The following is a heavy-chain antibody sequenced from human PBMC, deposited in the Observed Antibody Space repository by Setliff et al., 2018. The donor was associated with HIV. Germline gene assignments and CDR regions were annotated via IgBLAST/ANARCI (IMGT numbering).Heavy chain of an antibody. CDR1: GYTFTNYW. D-gene: IGHD1-26*01. CDR2: IYPGDSDT. Sequence: PGESLKVSCRGSGYTFTNYWIGWVRQMPGKGLECMGIIYPGDSDTRYSPSFQGQVTNSADKSISTAYLQWSSLKAPDTAMFYCARPRRPYSGSHYAGFDIWGQGTMVTVSS. CDR3: ARPRRPYSGSHYAGFDI. V-gene: IGHV5-51*01. J-gene: IGHJ3*02.